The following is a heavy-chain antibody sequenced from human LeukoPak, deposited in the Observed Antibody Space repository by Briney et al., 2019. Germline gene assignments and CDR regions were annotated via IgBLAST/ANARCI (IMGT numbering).Heavy chain of an antibody. CDR1: GGSISSSSYY. CDR3: ARDGNYYESSGYYFSAFDI. D-gene: IGHD3-22*01. J-gene: IGHJ3*02. CDR2: INYSGST. Sequence: SETLSLTCTGSGGSISSSSYYWGWIRQPPGKGLEGIGSINYSGSTYYNPSLKSRVTISVDTSKNQFSLKLRSVTAADTAVYYCARDGNYYESSGYYFSAFDIWGQGRMVTVSS. V-gene: IGHV4-39*07.